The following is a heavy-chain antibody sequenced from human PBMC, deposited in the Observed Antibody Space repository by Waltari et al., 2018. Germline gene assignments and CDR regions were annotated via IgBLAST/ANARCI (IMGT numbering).Heavy chain of an antibody. Sequence: QVQLQQWGAGLLKPSETLSLTCAVYGGSFSDYWWRWIRQPPGKGLEWIGEINHSGSTNYNPSLKSRVTLSVDTSKNQFSLKLTSVTAADTAVYYCARAAYYRGSGTHELDYWGQGTLVTVSS. CDR1: GGSFSDYW. J-gene: IGHJ4*02. V-gene: IGHV4-34*01. CDR2: INHSGST. D-gene: IGHD3-10*01. CDR3: ARAAYYRGSGTHELDY.